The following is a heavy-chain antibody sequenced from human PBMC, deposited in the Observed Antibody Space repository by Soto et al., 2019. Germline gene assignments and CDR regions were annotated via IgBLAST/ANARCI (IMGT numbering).Heavy chain of an antibody. CDR1: GYTFTSYA. V-gene: IGHV1-3*01. D-gene: IGHD6-13*01. J-gene: IGHJ6*02. Sequence: GASVKVSCKASGYTFTSYAMHWVRQTPGQRLEWMGWINAGNGNTKYSQKFQGRVTITRDTSASTAYMELSSLRSEDTAVYYCARYLGYSSSWPQHYYYYGMDVWGQGTTVTVSS. CDR2: INAGNGNT. CDR3: ARYLGYSSSWPQHYYYYGMDV.